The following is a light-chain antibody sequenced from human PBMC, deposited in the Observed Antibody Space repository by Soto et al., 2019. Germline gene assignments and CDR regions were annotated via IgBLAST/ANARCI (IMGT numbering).Light chain of an antibody. CDR1: QSITKF. Sequence: EIVLTQSPATLSLSPGDGATLSCRASQSITKFLAWYQQRPGQPPRLLIYEASESASGVPARFGGSGSGTDYTLTISSLEPEDFPSYYCQQRLTGPWTFGQGTRVEI. J-gene: IGKJ1*01. CDR2: EAS. CDR3: QQRLTGPWT. V-gene: IGKV3-11*01.